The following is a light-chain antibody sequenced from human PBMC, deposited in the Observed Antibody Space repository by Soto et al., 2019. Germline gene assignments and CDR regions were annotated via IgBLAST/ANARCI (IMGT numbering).Light chain of an antibody. V-gene: IGKV3-20*01. Sequence: DIVLTQSPGTLSLSPGERATLSCRTSQAILNNYLAWFQQKPGRAPRLLIYLASNRAAGIPDRFSGSGSGTDFTLTISRLEPEDFAVYYCQHFGTPPWTFGQGTKVEI. CDR1: QAILNNY. CDR3: QHFGTPPWT. J-gene: IGKJ1*01. CDR2: LAS.